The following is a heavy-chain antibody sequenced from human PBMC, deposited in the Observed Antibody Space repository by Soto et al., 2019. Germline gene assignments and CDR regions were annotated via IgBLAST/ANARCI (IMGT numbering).Heavy chain of an antibody. Sequence: GNPALTSTVSGASISSSYWSWIRQSPGKGLEWIGYVYYRGSTKYNPSLKSRVIISVDTSKNQFSLKLSSVTAADTAVYYCSRGYSDSNGQSHSFDI. CDR3: SRGYSDSNGQSHSFDI. V-gene: IGHV4-59*01. D-gene: IGHD5-18*01. J-gene: IGHJ3*02. CDR1: GASISSSY. CDR2: VYYRGST.